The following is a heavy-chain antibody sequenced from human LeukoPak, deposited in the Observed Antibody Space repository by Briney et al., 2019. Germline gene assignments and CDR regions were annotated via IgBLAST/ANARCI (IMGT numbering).Heavy chain of an antibody. V-gene: IGHV4-39*07. D-gene: IGHD5-12*01. J-gene: IGHJ5*02. CDR3: ARDGTVATNWFDP. CDR1: GGSISSSGYY. CDR2: IYYSGST. Sequence: SETLSLTCTVSGGSISSSGYYWGWIRQPPGKGLEWIGSIYYSGSTYYNPSLKSRVIISVDTSKNQFSLRLNSVTAADTAVYYCARDGTVATNWFDPWGQGTLVTVSS.